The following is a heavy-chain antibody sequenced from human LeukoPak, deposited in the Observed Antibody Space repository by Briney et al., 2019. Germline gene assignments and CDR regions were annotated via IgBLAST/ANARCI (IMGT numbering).Heavy chain of an antibody. Sequence: PSETLSLTCVVYGGSFSGYFWSWIRQPPGKGLGWIGEITPSGSTNYSPSLKSRVSISIDTSKKKPSLRLTSVTAADSAVYYCASSFYYDSRDYWGQGTLVTVSS. CDR3: ASSFYYDSRDY. D-gene: IGHD3-22*01. J-gene: IGHJ4*02. CDR1: GGSFSGYF. CDR2: ITPSGST. V-gene: IGHV4-34*01.